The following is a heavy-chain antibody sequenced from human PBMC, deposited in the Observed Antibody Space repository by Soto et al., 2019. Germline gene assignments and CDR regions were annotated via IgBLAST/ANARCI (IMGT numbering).Heavy chain of an antibody. D-gene: IGHD3-3*01. Sequence: SVKVSCKASGGTFSSYAISWVRQAPGQGLEWMGGIIPIFGTANYAQKFQGRVTITADESTSTAYMELSSLRSEDTAVYYCAGDRRITIFGVVKRYYYGMDVWGQGTTVTVSS. CDR1: GGTFSSYA. CDR3: AGDRRITIFGVVKRYYYGMDV. CDR2: IIPIFGTA. J-gene: IGHJ6*02. V-gene: IGHV1-69*13.